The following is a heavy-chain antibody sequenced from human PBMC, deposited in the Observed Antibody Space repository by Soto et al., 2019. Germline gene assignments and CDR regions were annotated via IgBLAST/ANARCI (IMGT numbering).Heavy chain of an antibody. CDR2: ISGKNGNT. J-gene: IGHJ6*02. Sequence: QVQLVQSGVEVKKPGASVKVSCKASGYTFISHGISWVRQAPGQGLEWMGWISGKNGNTNYAQKLQGRVTLTTDTSTSTAYMELRSLRSDDTAVYSCARVSSSIVVVPDYGMDVWGQGTTVNVSS. CDR1: GYTFISHG. V-gene: IGHV1-18*04. D-gene: IGHD2-15*01. CDR3: ARVSSSIVVVPDYGMDV.